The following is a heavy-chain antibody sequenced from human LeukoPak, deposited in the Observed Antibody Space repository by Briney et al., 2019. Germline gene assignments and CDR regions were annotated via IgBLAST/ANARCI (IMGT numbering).Heavy chain of an antibody. CDR3: ARDQGGIAVAGPYDAFDI. CDR1: GYTFTSYY. V-gene: IGHV1-46*01. J-gene: IGHJ3*02. D-gene: IGHD6-19*01. CDR2: INPSGGST. Sequence: GASVKVSCKASGYTFTSYYMHWVRQAPGQGLEWMGIINPSGGSTSYAQKFQGRVTMTRDTSTSTVYMELSSLRSEDTAVYYRARDQGGIAVAGPYDAFDIWGQGTMVTVSS.